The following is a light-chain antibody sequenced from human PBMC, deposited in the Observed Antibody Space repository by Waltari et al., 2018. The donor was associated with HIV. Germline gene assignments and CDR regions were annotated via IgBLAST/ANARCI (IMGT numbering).Light chain of an antibody. CDR3: QAWDSSTVV. J-gene: IGLJ2*01. CDR2: DDS. Sequence: SYVLTQPPSVSVAPGQTASITCGGNNIGSKGVHWYQQKPGQAPVLVVYDDSGRPSRIPERFSGSNSGNTATLTISTVEAGDEADYYCQAWDSSTVVFGGGTKLTVL. V-gene: IGLV3-21*02. CDR1: NIGSKG.